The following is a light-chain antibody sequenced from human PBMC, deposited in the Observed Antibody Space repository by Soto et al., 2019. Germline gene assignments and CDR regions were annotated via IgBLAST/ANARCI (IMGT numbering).Light chain of an antibody. Sequence: EIVMTQSPATLSVSPGERATLSCRASQSVSTNLAWYQQKPGQAPRLLMYGASTRATGIPARFSGSGSGTEFTLTICSLQSEDFAVYYCQQYHNWPPYTFGQGNKLEIK. CDR1: QSVSTN. V-gene: IGKV3-15*01. J-gene: IGKJ2*01. CDR3: QQYHNWPPYT. CDR2: GAS.